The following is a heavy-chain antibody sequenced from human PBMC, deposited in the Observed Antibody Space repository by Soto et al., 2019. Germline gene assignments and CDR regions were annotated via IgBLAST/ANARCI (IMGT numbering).Heavy chain of an antibody. CDR2: ITGTASST. V-gene: IGHV3-23*01. CDR3: AKGAEGYVVSSLDS. Sequence: EVQLLESGGGFVQPGGSLRLSCAASGFRFSDFAMTWVRQAPGRGLEWVSAITGTASSTYYADSVKGRFTISRDKSNNPLYLQINSLRAEDTAIYYCAKGAEGYVVSSLDSWGQGTLVTVAS. D-gene: IGHD2-2*01. CDR1: GFRFSDFA. J-gene: IGHJ4*02.